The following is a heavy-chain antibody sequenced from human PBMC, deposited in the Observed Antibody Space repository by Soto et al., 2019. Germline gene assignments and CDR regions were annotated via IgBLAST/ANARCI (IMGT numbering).Heavy chain of an antibody. D-gene: IGHD1-1*01. CDR3: AISGDNYNLLDY. CDR2: SSNSGTFA. Sequence: GGSLRLSCAASGFTFNEYYMSWIRQAPGKGLEWISYSSNSGTFARYADSVKGRFSISRDNAKNSLYLQINSLRGDDTAIYYCAISGDNYNLLDYWGQGT. V-gene: IGHV3-11*06. CDR1: GFTFNEYY. J-gene: IGHJ4*02.